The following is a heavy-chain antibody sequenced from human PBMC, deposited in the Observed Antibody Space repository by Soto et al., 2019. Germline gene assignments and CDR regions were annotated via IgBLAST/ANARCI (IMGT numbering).Heavy chain of an antibody. J-gene: IGHJ4*02. CDR2: IIPIFGTA. Sequence: QVQLVQSRAAVKKPGSSVKVSCKASGGTFSSYAISWVRQAPGQGLEWMGGIIPIFGTANYAQKFQGRVTITADESTSTAYMELSSLRSEDTAVYYCASLFSWGRELRFDYWGQGTLVTVSS. CDR3: ASLFSWGRELRFDY. V-gene: IGHV1-69*12. D-gene: IGHD1-26*01. CDR1: GGTFSSYA.